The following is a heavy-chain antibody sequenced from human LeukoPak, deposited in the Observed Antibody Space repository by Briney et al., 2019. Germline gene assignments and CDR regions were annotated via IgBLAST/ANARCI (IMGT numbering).Heavy chain of an antibody. Sequence: SGGSLRLSCAASRFTFSSYSMKWVRQAPGKGLGWVSCISSSSSYKYYADSVKGRFTISRDNAKNSLYLQMNSLRVEDTAVYYCARDPDGYSYGYADYWGQGTLVTVSS. D-gene: IGHD5-18*01. CDR1: RFTFSSYS. CDR2: ISSSSSYK. CDR3: ARDPDGYSYGYADY. J-gene: IGHJ4*02. V-gene: IGHV3-21*01.